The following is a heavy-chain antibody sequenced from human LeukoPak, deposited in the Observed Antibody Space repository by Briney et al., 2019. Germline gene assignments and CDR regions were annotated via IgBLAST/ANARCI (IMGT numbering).Heavy chain of an antibody. D-gene: IGHD3-10*01. V-gene: IGHV3-30*01. CDR3: ARDSTYYYDSGSSGPHYFDN. CDR2: ISSGGTYE. J-gene: IGHJ4*02. Sequence: AASGFTFSSYAMSWVRQAPGKGLEWVSLISSGGTYEYYADSVKGRFTISRDNSKNTLYLQLNSLRAEDTAVYYCARDSTYYYDSGSSGPHYFDNWGQGTLVTVSS. CDR1: GFTFSSYA.